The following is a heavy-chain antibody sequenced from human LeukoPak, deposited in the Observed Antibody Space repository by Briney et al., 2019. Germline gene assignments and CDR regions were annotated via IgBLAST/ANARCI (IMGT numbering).Heavy chain of an antibody. J-gene: IGHJ4*02. CDR3: ARPGAVSGS. D-gene: IGHD3-10*01. V-gene: IGHV3-21*01. CDR2: ISLRSSFL. CDR1: GFTFNDYS. Sequence: SGGSLRLSCAASGFTFNDYSMNWVRQAPGKGLEWVSSISLRSSFLYYADSVKGRFTISRDNAKNSLYLQMNSLRAEDTAVYYCARPGAVSGSWGQGTLVTVSS.